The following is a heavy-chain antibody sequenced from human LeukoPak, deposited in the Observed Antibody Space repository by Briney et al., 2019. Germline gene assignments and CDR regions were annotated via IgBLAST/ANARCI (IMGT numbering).Heavy chain of an antibody. Sequence: PGGSLRLSCAASGFTFSSYGMHWVRQAPGKGLEWVAFIRYDGSNKYYADSVKGRFTISRDNSKNTLYLQMNSLRAEDTAVYYCAKDLNYDSSGYFDRPDAFDIWGQGTMVTVSS. J-gene: IGHJ3*02. CDR3: AKDLNYDSSGYFDRPDAFDI. CDR1: GFTFSSYG. D-gene: IGHD3-22*01. CDR2: IRYDGSNK. V-gene: IGHV3-30*02.